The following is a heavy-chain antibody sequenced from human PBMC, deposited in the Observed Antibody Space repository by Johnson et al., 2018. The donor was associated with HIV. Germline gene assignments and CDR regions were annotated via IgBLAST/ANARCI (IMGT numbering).Heavy chain of an antibody. CDR3: ARIVRMTTVVIGDAFDI. Sequence: QMLLVESGGGVVQPGRSLRLSCAASGFTFSSYAMNWVRQAPGKGLEWVAVISYDGNNKYSADSVKGRFTISRDNSKNTLYLQMNSVRAEDTAVYYCARIVRMTTVVIGDAFDIWGQGTKVTVSS. J-gene: IGHJ3*02. CDR2: ISYDGNNK. D-gene: IGHD4-23*01. V-gene: IGHV3-30-3*01. CDR1: GFTFSSYA.